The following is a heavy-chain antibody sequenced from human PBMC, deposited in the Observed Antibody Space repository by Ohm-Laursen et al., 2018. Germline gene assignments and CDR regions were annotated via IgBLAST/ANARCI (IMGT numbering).Heavy chain of an antibody. CDR2: IHFSGST. Sequence: SETLSLTCTGSGASINNYCWNWIRQPAGKGLEWIGRIHFSGSTWYNPSLQGRVTISLDTSNQQFSLKLTSVTAADTAVYYCARGDFGDYNWFDPWGQGTRITVSS. J-gene: IGHJ5*02. V-gene: IGHV4-4*07. D-gene: IGHD4-17*01. CDR1: GASINNYC. CDR3: ARGDFGDYNWFDP.